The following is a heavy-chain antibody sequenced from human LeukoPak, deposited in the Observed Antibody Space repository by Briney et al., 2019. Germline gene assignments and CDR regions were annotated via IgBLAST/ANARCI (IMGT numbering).Heavy chain of an antibody. CDR3: ASPLFWSGYYRGGDDYYYMDV. CDR2: ISSSSSTI. Sequence: GGSLRLSCAASGFTFSSYSMNWVRQAPGKGLEWVSYISSSSSTIYYADSVKGRFTISRDNAKNSLYLQMNSLRAEDTAVYYCASPLFWSGYYRGGDDYYYMDVWGKGTTVTVSS. CDR1: GFTFSSYS. V-gene: IGHV3-48*04. D-gene: IGHD3-3*01. J-gene: IGHJ6*03.